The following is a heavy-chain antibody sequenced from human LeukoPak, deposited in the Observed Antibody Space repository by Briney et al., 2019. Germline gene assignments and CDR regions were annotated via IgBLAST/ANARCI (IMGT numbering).Heavy chain of an antibody. Sequence: ASVKVSCKASGYTFTNYDINWVRQATGQGLEWMGWMNPNSGNTGYAQKFQGRLTMTRDTSINTAYMELSSLTSEDTAVYYCASRHNWNGRGFDYWGQGTLVTVSS. D-gene: IGHD1-20*01. CDR1: GYTFTNYD. V-gene: IGHV1-8*01. CDR3: ASRHNWNGRGFDY. J-gene: IGHJ4*02. CDR2: MNPNSGNT.